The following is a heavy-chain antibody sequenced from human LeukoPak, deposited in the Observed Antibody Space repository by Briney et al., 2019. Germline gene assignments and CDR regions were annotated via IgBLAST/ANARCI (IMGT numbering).Heavy chain of an antibody. J-gene: IGHJ4*02. CDR3: ASEGVVGAAAHFDY. V-gene: IGHV3-21*06. CDR1: GFTFSSYS. D-gene: IGHD1-26*01. Sequence: PGGSLRLSCAASGFTFSSYSMNWVRQAPGKGLEWVSSISSSSSYIYYVDSVKGRFTISRDNAKNSLYLQMNSLRVEDTAVYYCASEGVVGAAAHFDYWGQGALVTVSS. CDR2: ISSSSSYI.